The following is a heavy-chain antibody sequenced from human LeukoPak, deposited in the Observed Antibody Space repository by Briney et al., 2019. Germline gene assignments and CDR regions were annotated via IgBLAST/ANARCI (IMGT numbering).Heavy chain of an antibody. Sequence: GGSLRLSCDASGFSINTYTMYWARQAPGQGLEWVSGIRNSDGMTYYADSVRGRFTISTDNSKNTLYLQMNSLRAEDTALYYCAKGLERESRLDSWGQGTLVTVSS. D-gene: IGHD1-1*01. CDR3: AKGLERESRLDS. J-gene: IGHJ4*02. V-gene: IGHV3-23*01. CDR1: GFSINTYT. CDR2: IRNSDGMT.